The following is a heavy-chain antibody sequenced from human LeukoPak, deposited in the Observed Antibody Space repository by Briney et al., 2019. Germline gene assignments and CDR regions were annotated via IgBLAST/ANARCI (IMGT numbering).Heavy chain of an antibody. Sequence: GGSLRLSCAASGFTFSSYAMSWIRQAPGKGLEWVANIKEDGSEKYYVDFVKGRFTISRDNAKNSLYLQMNSLRAEDTAVYYCARGRSLDPWGQGTLVTVSS. V-gene: IGHV3-7*01. CDR1: GFTFSSYA. D-gene: IGHD5-24*01. CDR3: ARGRSLDP. J-gene: IGHJ5*02. CDR2: IKEDGSEK.